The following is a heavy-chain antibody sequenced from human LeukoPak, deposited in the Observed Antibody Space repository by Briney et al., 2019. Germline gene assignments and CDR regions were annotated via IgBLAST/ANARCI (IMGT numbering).Heavy chain of an antibody. V-gene: IGHV1-69*13. CDR2: IIPIFGTA. CDR3: ARGPGIAAAGGLSGYYFDY. J-gene: IGHJ4*02. D-gene: IGHD6-13*01. CDR1: GGTFSSYA. Sequence: SVKVSCKASGGTFSSYAISWVRQAPGQGLEWMGGIIPIFGTANYAQKFQGRFTITADESTSTAYMELSSLRSEDTAVYYCARGPGIAAAGGLSGYYFDYWVQGTLVTVSS.